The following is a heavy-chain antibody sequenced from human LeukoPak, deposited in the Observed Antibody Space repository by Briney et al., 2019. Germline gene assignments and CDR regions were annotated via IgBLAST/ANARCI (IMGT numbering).Heavy chain of an antibody. V-gene: IGHV4-4*07. CDR1: GGSISSYY. CDR2: IYTSGST. J-gene: IGHJ5*02. CDR3: ARDRSSGWYKKNWFDP. Sequence: SETLSLTCTVSGGSISSYYWSWIRQPAGKGLEWIGRIYTSGSTNYNPSLKSRVTMSVATSKNQFSLKLSSVTAADTAVYYCARDRSSGWYKKNWFDPWGQGTPVTVSS. D-gene: IGHD6-19*01.